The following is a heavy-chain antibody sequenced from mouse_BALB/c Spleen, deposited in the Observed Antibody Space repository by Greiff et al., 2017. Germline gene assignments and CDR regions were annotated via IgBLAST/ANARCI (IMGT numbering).Heavy chain of an antibody. V-gene: IGHV1-14*01. CDR3: ARSGDYRYAWFAY. D-gene: IGHD2-14*01. CDR1: GYTFTSYV. Sequence: VQLQQSGPELVKPGASVKMSCKASGYTFTSYVMYWVKQKPGQGLEWIGYINPYNDGTKYNEKFKGKATLTSDKSSSTAYMELSSLTSEDSAVYYCARSGDYRYAWFAYWGQGTLVTVSA. CDR2: INPYNDGT. J-gene: IGHJ3*01.